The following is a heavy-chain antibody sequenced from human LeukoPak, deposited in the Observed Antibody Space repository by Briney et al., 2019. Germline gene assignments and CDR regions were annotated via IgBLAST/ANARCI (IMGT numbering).Heavy chain of an antibody. V-gene: IGHV3-30*02. CDR1: GFTFSTYG. J-gene: IGHJ6*02. D-gene: IGHD4/OR15-4a*01. Sequence: PGGSLRLSCAASGFTFSTYGMHWVRQAPGKGLEWVAFIRYDGSNKYYADSVKGPFTISRDSSKNTLYLQMNSLRAEDTAVYYCASTGAHGMDVWGQGTTVTVSS. CDR3: ASTGAHGMDV. CDR2: IRYDGSNK.